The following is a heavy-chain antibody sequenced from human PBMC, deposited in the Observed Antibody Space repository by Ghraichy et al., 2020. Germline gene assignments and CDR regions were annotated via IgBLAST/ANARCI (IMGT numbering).Heavy chain of an antibody. D-gene: IGHD4/OR15-4a*01. CDR1: GYSIGSGYH. V-gene: IGHV4-38-2*02. CDR2: IYHRGST. CDR3: ARVAGANDWFDP. J-gene: IGHJ5*02. Sequence: TLSLTCTVSGYSIGSGYHWTWIRQSPGKGLEWIGTIYHRGSTWYNPSLKSRVTISIDTSKSQFSLNLSSVTAADTAVYYCARVAGANDWFDPWGQGTLVIVS.